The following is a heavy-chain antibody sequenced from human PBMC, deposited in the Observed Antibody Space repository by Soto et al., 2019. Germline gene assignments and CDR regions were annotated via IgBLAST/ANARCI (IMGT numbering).Heavy chain of an antibody. CDR1: GDSISNYY. Sequence: SETLSLTCTVSGDSISNYYWSWIRQPPGKELERFGYIYYSRSTNYNPSLRSRVTISVDTSKNQFSLKLSSVTAADTAVYYCARVGLYYNYYYYMDVWGKGTTVT. J-gene: IGHJ6*03. CDR2: IYYSRST. D-gene: IGHD3-10*01. V-gene: IGHV4-59*01. CDR3: ARVGLYYNYYYYMDV.